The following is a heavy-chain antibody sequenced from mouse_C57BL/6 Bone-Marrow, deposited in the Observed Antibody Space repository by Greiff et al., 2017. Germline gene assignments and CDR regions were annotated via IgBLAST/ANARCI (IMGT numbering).Heavy chain of an antibody. CDR2: IYPGDGDT. V-gene: IGHV1-82*01. Sequence: VQLQQSGPELVKPGASVKISCTASGYAFSSSWMNWVKQRPGKGLEWIGRIYPGDGDTNYNGKFKGTATLTADKTSSTAYMQLSSLTSEDSAVYFCAREGSSPLYAMDYWGQGTTVTVSS. CDR3: AREGSSPLYAMDY. J-gene: IGHJ4*01. D-gene: IGHD1-1*01. CDR1: GYAFSSSW.